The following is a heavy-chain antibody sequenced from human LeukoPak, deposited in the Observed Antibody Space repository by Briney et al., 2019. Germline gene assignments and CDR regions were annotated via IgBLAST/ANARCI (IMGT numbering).Heavy chain of an antibody. CDR1: GFTFSTYA. J-gene: IGHJ6*02. Sequence: GSLRLSCAASGFTFSTYAMNWVRQAPGKGLEWVSTITASGSGTYYADTVKGRFTISRDNSKNSLYLQMNSLRAEDTAVYYCARDRNGMDVWGQGTTVTVSS. V-gene: IGHV3-23*01. CDR2: ITASGSGT. CDR3: ARDRNGMDV.